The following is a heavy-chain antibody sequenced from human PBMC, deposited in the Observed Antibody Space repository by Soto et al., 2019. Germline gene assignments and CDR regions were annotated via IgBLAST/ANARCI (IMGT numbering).Heavy chain of an antibody. CDR1: GFTFSSYA. CDR3: AKDLKTVVVVAATPALFDY. Sequence: VSLRLSSAASGFTFSSYAMSWVRQAPGKGLEWGSAISGSGESTYYADSVKCRFTISRDNSKNTLYLQMNSLRAEDTAVYYCAKDLKTVVVVAATPALFDYWGQGTLVTVSS. D-gene: IGHD2-15*01. V-gene: IGHV3-23*01. CDR2: ISGSGEST. J-gene: IGHJ4*02.